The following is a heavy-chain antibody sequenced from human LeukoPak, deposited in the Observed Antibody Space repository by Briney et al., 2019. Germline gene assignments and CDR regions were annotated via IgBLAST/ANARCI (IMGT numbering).Heavy chain of an antibody. J-gene: IGHJ6*03. D-gene: IGHD2-2*02. V-gene: IGHV4-59*01. CDR2: IYYSGST. Sequence: SETLSLTCTVSGGSISSYYWSWIRQPPGKGLEWIGYIYYSGSTNYNPSLKSRVTISVDTSKNQFSLKLSSVTAADTAVYYCARGLYCSSTSCYTGPGTDLYYYYYYMDVWGKGTTVTISS. CDR1: GGSISSYY. CDR3: ARGLYCSSTSCYTGPGTDLYYYYYYMDV.